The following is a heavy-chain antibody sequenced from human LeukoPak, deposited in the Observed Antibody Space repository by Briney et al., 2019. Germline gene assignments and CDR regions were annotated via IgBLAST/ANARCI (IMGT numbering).Heavy chain of an antibody. V-gene: IGHV4-59*01. Sequence: KPSETLSLTCTVSGGSISSYYWSWIRQPPGKGLEWIGYIYYSGGTGYNPSLNGRVTISVDTSKNHFSLNLRSVTAADTAVYYRARRITRPEAFDIWGQGTMVTVSS. J-gene: IGHJ3*02. D-gene: IGHD3-16*01. CDR2: IYYSGGT. CDR3: ARRITRPEAFDI. CDR1: GGSISSYY.